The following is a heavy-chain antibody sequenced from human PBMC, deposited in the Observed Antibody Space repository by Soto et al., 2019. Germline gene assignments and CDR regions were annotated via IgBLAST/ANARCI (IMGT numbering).Heavy chain of an antibody. Sequence: QVQLQESGPGLVKPSQTLSLSCTVSGGSLSSGGYYWSWIRQHPGKGLEWIGFIYYSGSTYYNPSLKSRVTISVDTSQNQFSRKLSSVTAADPAVYYCASDTQRGYSGYFYSWCQGTLVTVFS. D-gene: IGHD5-12*01. J-gene: IGHJ4*02. V-gene: IGHV4-31*03. CDR1: GGSLSSGGYY. CDR2: IYYSGST. CDR3: ASDTQRGYSGYFYS.